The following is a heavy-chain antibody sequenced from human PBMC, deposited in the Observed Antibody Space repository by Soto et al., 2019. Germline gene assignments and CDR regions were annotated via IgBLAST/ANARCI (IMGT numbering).Heavy chain of an antibody. D-gene: IGHD1-26*01. Sequence: LRLSCAASGFTFNNYAMHWVRQAPGKGLEWVAAISYDGSNKYYADSVKGRFTISRDTSRNTLFLQMNSLRVEDTTMYYCARSTSGSHFDYWGQGTLVTVSS. V-gene: IGHV3-30-3*01. CDR2: ISYDGSNK. J-gene: IGHJ4*02. CDR1: GFTFNNYA. CDR3: ARSTSGSHFDY.